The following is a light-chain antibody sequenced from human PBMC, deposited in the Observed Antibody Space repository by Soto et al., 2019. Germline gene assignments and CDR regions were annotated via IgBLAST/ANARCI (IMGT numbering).Light chain of an antibody. CDR1: QSVNSR. J-gene: IGKJ2*01. Sequence: EIVLTQSPGTLALSRGERATLSCRASQSVNSRLAWYQHKPGQAPRLLVSGASNRASGSGSGTNFTLSISGLQSADFAVYYCQQYNDWPLYTFGQGTKVDI. CDR2: GAS. CDR3: QQYNDWPLYT. V-gene: IGKV3-15*01.